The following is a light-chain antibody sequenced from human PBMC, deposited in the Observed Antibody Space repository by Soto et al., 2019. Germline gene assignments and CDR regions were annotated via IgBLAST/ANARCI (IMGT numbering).Light chain of an antibody. CDR2: DVS. J-gene: IGLJ2*01. CDR1: SSDVGGYKY. V-gene: IGLV2-11*01. Sequence: QSALTQPRSVSGSPGQSVTISCTGTSSDVGGYKYVSWYQQHPGKAPKLMIYDVSMRPSGVPDRFSGSKSGNAASLTISGLQAEDEADYYCCSYAGSYTWIFGGGTKVTVL. CDR3: CSYAGSYTWI.